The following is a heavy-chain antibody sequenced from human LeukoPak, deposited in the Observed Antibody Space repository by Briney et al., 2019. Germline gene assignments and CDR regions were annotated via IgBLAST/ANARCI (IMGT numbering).Heavy chain of an antibody. CDR3: ARGSESIAAAGTFDY. J-gene: IGHJ4*02. V-gene: IGHV4-31*03. D-gene: IGHD6-13*01. CDR1: GGSISSGGYY. Sequence: PSETLSLTCTVSGGSISSGGYYWSWIRQHPGKGLEWIGYIYYSGSTYYNPSLKSRVTISVDTSKNQFSLKLSSVTAADTAVYHCARGSESIAAAGTFDYWGQGTLVTVSS. CDR2: IYYSGST.